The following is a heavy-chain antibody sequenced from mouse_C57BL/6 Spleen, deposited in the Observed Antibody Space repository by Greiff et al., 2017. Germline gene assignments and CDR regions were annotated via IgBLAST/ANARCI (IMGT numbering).Heavy chain of an antibody. Sequence: VQLKQSGPELVKPGASVKISCKASGYTFTDYYMNWVKQSHGKSLEWIGDINPNNGGTSYNQKFKGKATLTVDKSSSTAYMELRSLTSEDSAVYYCARGGDGNAMDYWGQGTSVTVSS. CDR3: ARGGDGNAMDY. CDR1: GYTFTDYY. V-gene: IGHV1-26*01. CDR2: INPNNGGT. J-gene: IGHJ4*01.